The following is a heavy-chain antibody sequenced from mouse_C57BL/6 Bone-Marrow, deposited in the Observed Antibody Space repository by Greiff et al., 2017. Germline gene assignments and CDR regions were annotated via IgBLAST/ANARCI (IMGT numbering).Heavy chain of an antibody. CDR1: GFTFSSYT. J-gene: IGHJ2*01. Sequence: DVMLVESGGGLVKPGGSLKLSCAASGFTFSSYTMSWVRQTPEKRLEWVATISGGGGNTYYPDSVKGRFTICRDNAKNTLYLQMSSLRSENTALYYCARHRGYRFDYWGQGTTLTVSS. V-gene: IGHV5-9*01. D-gene: IGHD3-1*01. CDR2: ISGGGGNT. CDR3: ARHRGYRFDY.